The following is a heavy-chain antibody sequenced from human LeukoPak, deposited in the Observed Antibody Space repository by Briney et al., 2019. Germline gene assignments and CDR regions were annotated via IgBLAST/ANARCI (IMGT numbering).Heavy chain of an antibody. Sequence: GGSLRLSCAASGFTVSSNYMSWVRQAPGKGLEWVSVIYSGGSTYYADSVKGRFTISRDNSKNTLYLQMNSLRAEDTAVYYCARVAASYYYMDVWGKGTTVTVSS. CDR3: ARVAASYYYMDV. V-gene: IGHV3-53*01. J-gene: IGHJ6*03. CDR2: IYSGGST. D-gene: IGHD6-13*01. CDR1: GFTVSSNY.